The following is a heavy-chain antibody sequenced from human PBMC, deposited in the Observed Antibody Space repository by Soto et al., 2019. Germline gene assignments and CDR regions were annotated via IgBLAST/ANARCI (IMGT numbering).Heavy chain of an antibody. J-gene: IGHJ5*02. Sequence: SETLSLTCSVSGGSLSSSRFYWAWIRQSPGKGLEWIGSIYYSGSAYYNPSLKSRVIISVDTSKTQFSLKLKSVTAADTAVYYCARALSISVWFAPWGQGALVTVSS. CDR2: IYYSGSA. CDR1: GGSLSSSRFY. V-gene: IGHV4-39*01. CDR3: ARALSISVWFAP. D-gene: IGHD2-21*01.